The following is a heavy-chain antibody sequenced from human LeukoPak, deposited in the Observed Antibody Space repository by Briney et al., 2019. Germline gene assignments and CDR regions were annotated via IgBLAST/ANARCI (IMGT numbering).Heavy chain of an antibody. Sequence: PSETLSLTCTVSGYSITSGYYRGWIRQPPGKGLEWVSGISGSGGNTYYADSVKGRFTISRDNSKNTLYLQMNSLRAEDTAVYYCAKAGSIKFDFWGQGTLVTVSS. J-gene: IGHJ4*02. D-gene: IGHD1-26*01. V-gene: IGHV3-23*01. CDR2: ISGSGGNT. CDR3: AKAGSIKFDF. CDR1: GYSITSGYY.